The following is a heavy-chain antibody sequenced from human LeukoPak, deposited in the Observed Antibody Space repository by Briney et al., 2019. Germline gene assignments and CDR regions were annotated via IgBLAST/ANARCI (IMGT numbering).Heavy chain of an antibody. CDR1: GYTFTNYA. J-gene: IGHJ6*03. Sequence: ASVKVSCKASGYTFTNYAMNWVRQAPGQGLEWMGWINPNSGGTNYAQKFQGRVTMTRDTSISTAYMELSRLRSDDTAVYYCAIGVVAATYDGGYYYYMDVWGKGTTVTISS. CDR2: INPNSGGT. D-gene: IGHD2-15*01. CDR3: AIGVVAATYDGGYYYYMDV. V-gene: IGHV1-2*02.